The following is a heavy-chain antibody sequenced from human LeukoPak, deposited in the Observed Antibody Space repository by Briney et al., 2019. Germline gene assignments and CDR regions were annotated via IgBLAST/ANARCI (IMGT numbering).Heavy chain of an antibody. Sequence: PGGSLRLSCVASGFTLSSYQMNWVRQAPGKGLEWVAVISDDGRNKNYADSVKGRFTISRDSSNNTLYLQMNSLRAEDTGVYFCAKDRETTASGTFDFRGQGTLVTVSS. D-gene: IGHD6-13*01. CDR1: GFTLSSYQ. CDR3: AKDRETTASGTFDF. J-gene: IGHJ4*02. CDR2: ISDDGRNK. V-gene: IGHV3-30*18.